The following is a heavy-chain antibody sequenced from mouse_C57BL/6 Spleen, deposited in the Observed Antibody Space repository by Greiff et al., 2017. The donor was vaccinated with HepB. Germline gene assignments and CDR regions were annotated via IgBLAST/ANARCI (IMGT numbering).Heavy chain of an antibody. CDR1: GYTFTSYD. J-gene: IGHJ2*01. D-gene: IGHD1-1*01. CDR3: ARGGFYYYGSSLYYFDY. V-gene: IGHV1-85*01. Sequence: VKLVESGPELVKPGASVKLSCKASGYTFTSYDINWVKQRPGQGLEWIGWIYPRDGSTKYNEKFKGKATLTVDTSSSTAYMELHSLTSEDSAVYFCARGGFYYYGSSLYYFDYWGQGTTLTVSS. CDR2: IYPRDGST.